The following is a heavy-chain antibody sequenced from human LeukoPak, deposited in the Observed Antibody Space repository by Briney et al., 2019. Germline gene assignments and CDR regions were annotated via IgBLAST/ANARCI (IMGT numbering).Heavy chain of an antibody. CDR2: IGTYGGDT. CDR3: ARDLWNFYDDSGYNRDFDS. D-gene: IGHD3-22*01. Sequence: GASVKVSCKATSRISWVRQAPGQGLEWLGWIGTYGGDTYYSQKFQGRITVTTATSTSTVYMELRNLRSDDTAVYYCARDLWNFYDDSGYNRDFDSWGKGTLVTVSS. J-gene: IGHJ5*01. CDR1: TSR. V-gene: IGHV1-18*01.